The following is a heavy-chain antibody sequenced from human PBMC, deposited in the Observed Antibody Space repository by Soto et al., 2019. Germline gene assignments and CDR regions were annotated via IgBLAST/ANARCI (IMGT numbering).Heavy chain of an antibody. D-gene: IGHD7-27*01. CDR3: ARGPSGDKVDS. J-gene: IGHJ4*02. Sequence: QVQLQESGPGLVKPSQTLSLTCTVSGGSISTVDYWWSWIRQSPDMGLAWIGHIYDGGRTYNNPSLESRVTMSVDTSKSQLSRTLSSVSAADTAVYYCARGPSGDKVDSWGQGTLVTVS. CDR1: GGSISTVDYW. CDR2: IYDGGRT. V-gene: IGHV4-30-4*01.